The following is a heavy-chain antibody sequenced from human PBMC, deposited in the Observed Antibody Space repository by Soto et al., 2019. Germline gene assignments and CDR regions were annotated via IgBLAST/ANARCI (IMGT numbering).Heavy chain of an antibody. J-gene: IGHJ5*02. CDR2: MNPNTGNI. CDR3: VRRVASGHRNWFDP. CDR1: EDTFTHYD. Sequence: QVELVQSGAEVKKPGASVKVSCQASEDTFTHYDINWVRQATGQGLEWMGWMNPNTGNIDYAHKFQGRVTMTRDTATITVYMELSSLRSDDTAVYYCVRRVASGHRNWFDPWGHGTLVTVSS. V-gene: IGHV1-8*01. D-gene: IGHD2-21*01.